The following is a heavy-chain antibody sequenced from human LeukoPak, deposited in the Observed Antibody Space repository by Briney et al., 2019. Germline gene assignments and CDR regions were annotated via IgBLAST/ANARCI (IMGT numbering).Heavy chain of an antibody. CDR3: ARGGAVAGHNWFDP. CDR2: MNPNNGNT. D-gene: IGHD6-19*01. Sequence: APVRVSCKASGYTFTSYDINWVRQASGQGLEWMGWMNPNNGNTGYAQKFQGRVTITRDTSISTAYMELSSLRSEDTAVYYCARGGAVAGHNWFDPWGRGTLVIVSS. J-gene: IGHJ5*02. V-gene: IGHV1-8*03. CDR1: GYTFTSYD.